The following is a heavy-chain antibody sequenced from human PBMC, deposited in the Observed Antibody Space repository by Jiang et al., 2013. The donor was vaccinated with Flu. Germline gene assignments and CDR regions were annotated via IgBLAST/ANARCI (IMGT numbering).Heavy chain of an antibody. Sequence: LLKPSETLSLTCAVYGGSFSGYYWSWIRQPPGKGLEWIGEINHSGSTNYNPSLKSRVTISVDTSKNQFSLKLSSVTAADTAVYYCARELVNDYVWGSYRFGPSCMDVWGKGTTVTVSS. V-gene: IGHV4-34*01. CDR2: INHSGST. CDR1: GGSFSGYY. J-gene: IGHJ6*04. D-gene: IGHD3-16*02. CDR3: ARELVNDYVWGSYRFGPSCMDV.